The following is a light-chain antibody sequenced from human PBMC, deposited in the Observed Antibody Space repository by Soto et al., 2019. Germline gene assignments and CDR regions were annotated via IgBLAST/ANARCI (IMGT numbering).Light chain of an antibody. V-gene: IGLV1-47*01. Sequence: QSVLTQPPSASGTPGQRVTISCSGSSSNIGSNYVYWYQQLPGTAPKLLTYRNNQRPSGVPDRFSGSKSGTSASLAISGLRSEDEADYYCAAWDDSLSGRYVFGTGTKLTVL. CDR2: RNN. CDR1: SSNIGSNY. CDR3: AAWDDSLSGRYV. J-gene: IGLJ1*01.